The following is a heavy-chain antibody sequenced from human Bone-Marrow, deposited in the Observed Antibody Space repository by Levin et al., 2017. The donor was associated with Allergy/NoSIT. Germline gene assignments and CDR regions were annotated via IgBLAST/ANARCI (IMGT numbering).Heavy chain of an antibody. CDR1: GFTFRSHS. V-gene: IGHV3-48*04. J-gene: IGHJ2*01. D-gene: IGHD1-26*01. CDR2: ISTSSGTI. Sequence: GGSLRLSCAASGFTFRSHSMNWVRQAPGKGLEWVSYISTSSGTIYYAASVKGRSTISRDNARNSLYLQMDSLRAEDTALYYCARAGELDSAYWFFDLWGRGTLVTVSS. CDR3: ARAGELDSAYWFFDL.